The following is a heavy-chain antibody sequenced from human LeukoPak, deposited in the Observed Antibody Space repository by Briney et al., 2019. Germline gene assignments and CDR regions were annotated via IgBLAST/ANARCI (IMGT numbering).Heavy chain of an antibody. V-gene: IGHV3-48*01. J-gene: IGHJ6*03. CDR1: GFSFSAYS. D-gene: IGHD2-2*01. Sequence: PGGSLRLSCAASGFSFSAYSMNWVRQAPGKGLEWVSYISSSSSTIYYADSVKGRFTISRDNAKNSLYLQMNSLRAEDTAVYYCAREPAVTHLRYYYHMDVWGKGTTVTVSS. CDR2: ISSSSSTI. CDR3: AREPAVTHLRYYYHMDV.